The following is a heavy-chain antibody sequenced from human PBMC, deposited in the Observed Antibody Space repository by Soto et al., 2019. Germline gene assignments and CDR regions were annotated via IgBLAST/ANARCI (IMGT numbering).Heavy chain of an antibody. CDR3: ARVEVDILATYSGWGYYYGMDV. Sequence: SETLSLTCTVSGGSISSYYWSWIRQPPGKGQEWIGYIYYSGSTNYNPSLKSRVTISVDTSKNQFSLKLSSVTAADTAVYYCARVEVDILATYSGWGYYYGMDVWGQGTTVTVSS. D-gene: IGHD5-12*01. J-gene: IGHJ6*02. V-gene: IGHV4-59*01. CDR1: GGSISSYY. CDR2: IYYSGST.